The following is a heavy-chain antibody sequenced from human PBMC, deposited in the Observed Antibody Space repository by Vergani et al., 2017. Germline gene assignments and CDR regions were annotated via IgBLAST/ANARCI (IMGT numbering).Heavy chain of an antibody. V-gene: IGHV4-34*01. CDR1: GGSFSGYY. J-gene: IGHJ6*03. CDR2: INHSGST. Sequence: QVQLQQWGAGLLKPSETLSLTCAVYGGSFSGYYWSWIRQPPGKGLEWIGEINHSGSTNYNPSLKSRVTISVDTSKTHFSLKLSSVTAADTTVYYCARGDCRAAAGRQPRYYYMDVWGKGTTVTVSS. D-gene: IGHD6-13*01. CDR3: ARGDCRAAAGRQPRYYYMDV.